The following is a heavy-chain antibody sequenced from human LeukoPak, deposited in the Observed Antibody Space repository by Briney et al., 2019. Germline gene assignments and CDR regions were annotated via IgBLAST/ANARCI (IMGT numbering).Heavy chain of an antibody. Sequence: GGSLRLSCAASGFTFSSSAMSWVRQPPGKGLEWFSGFSGSGGSTYYADSVKGRFTISRDNSKNTLYMQMNSLRAEDTAVYYCGKGSSSWYTQIEYWGQGTLVTVSS. CDR2: FSGSGGST. CDR1: GFTFSSSA. J-gene: IGHJ4*02. V-gene: IGHV3-23*01. D-gene: IGHD6-13*01. CDR3: GKGSSSWYTQIEY.